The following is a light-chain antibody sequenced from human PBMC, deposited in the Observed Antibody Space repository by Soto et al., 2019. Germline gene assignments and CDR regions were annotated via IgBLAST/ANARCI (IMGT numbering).Light chain of an antibody. CDR3: QQYRNWPPTYT. V-gene: IGKV3-15*01. J-gene: IGKJ2*01. CDR2: GAS. CDR1: QSVSTN. Sequence: EIVMTQSPATLSVSPGERATLSCRASQSVSTNLAWYQHKPGQAPRLLIYGASTRATGIPARFSGSGSETEFTLTISSLQSEDFAVYYCQQYRNWPPTYTFGQGTNLEIK.